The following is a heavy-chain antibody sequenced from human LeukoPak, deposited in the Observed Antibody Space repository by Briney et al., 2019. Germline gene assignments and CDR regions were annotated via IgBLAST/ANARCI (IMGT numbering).Heavy chain of an antibody. CDR3: ARGRRPVAGTFDY. Sequence: GGSLRLSCAASGFTFSSYAMHWVRQAPGKGLEWVAVISYDGSNKYYADSVKGRFTISRDNSKNTLYLQMNSLRAEDTAVYYCARGRRPVAGTFDYWGQGTLVTVSS. CDR1: GFTFSSYA. CDR2: ISYDGSNK. V-gene: IGHV3-30*04. D-gene: IGHD6-19*01. J-gene: IGHJ4*02.